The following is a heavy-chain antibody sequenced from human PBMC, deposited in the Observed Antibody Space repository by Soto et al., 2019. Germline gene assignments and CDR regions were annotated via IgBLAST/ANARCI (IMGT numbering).Heavy chain of an antibody. J-gene: IGHJ6*02. CDR1: GFSFGSHE. Sequence: GGSLRLSCAASGFSFGSHEMNWVRQVPGKGLEWISYISTSGSTIDYADSVKGRFTISRDNAKDSLYLQMNSLRVEDTAVYYCARAAGCVVRGLYGMDVWGQGTTVTVYS. D-gene: IGHD3-10*01. CDR2: ISTSGSTI. CDR3: ARAAGCVVRGLYGMDV. V-gene: IGHV3-48*03.